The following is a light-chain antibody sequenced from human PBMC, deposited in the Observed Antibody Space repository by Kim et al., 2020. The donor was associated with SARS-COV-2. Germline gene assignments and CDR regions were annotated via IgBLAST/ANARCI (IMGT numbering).Light chain of an antibody. Sequence: PGRTARVSCGGNSIGNKSVNWYQQKSGQAPVLVIHYASDRPSGIPERFSGSNSGNTATLTINRVEAGDEADYYCQVWDSSSDHRVVFGGGTQLTVL. J-gene: IGLJ2*01. CDR2: YAS. CDR1: SIGNKS. V-gene: IGLV3-21*04. CDR3: QVWDSSSDHRVV.